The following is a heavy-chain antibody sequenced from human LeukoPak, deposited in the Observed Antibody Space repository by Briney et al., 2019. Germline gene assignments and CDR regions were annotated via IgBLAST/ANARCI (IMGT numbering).Heavy chain of an antibody. CDR1: GYSFTGYW. V-gene: IGHV5-51*01. CDR3: ARHRRTPLWFGPGGMDV. Sequence: GESLKISCKGSGYSFTGYWIGWVRQMPGKGLEWMGIIYPGDSDTRYSPSFQGQVTISADKSISTAYLQWSSLKASDTAMYYCARHRRTPLWFGPGGMDVWGQGTTVTVSS. CDR2: IYPGDSDT. J-gene: IGHJ6*02. D-gene: IGHD3-10*01.